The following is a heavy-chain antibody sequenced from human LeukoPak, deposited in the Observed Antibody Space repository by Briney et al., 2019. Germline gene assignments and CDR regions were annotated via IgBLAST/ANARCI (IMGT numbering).Heavy chain of an antibody. V-gene: IGHV1-24*01. Sequence: ASVKVSCKVSGYTLTELSMHWVRQAPGKWLEWMGGFDPEGGETIYAQKFQGRVTMTEDTSTDTAYMELSSLRSEDTAVYYCATVAVEVTSRPYYYYYMDVWGKGTTVTVSS. CDR1: GYTLTELS. D-gene: IGHD2-2*01. CDR3: ATVAVEVTSRPYYYYYMDV. CDR2: FDPEGGET. J-gene: IGHJ6*03.